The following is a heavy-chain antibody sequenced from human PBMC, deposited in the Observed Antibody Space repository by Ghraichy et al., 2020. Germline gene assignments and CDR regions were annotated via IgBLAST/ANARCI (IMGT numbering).Heavy chain of an antibody. J-gene: IGHJ4*02. CDR2: IRGGSSTI. CDR3: ARDSGTSSWYYFDY. D-gene: IGHD6-13*01. V-gene: IGHV3-48*01. Sequence: GGSLRLSCAASGFTFSNYWMNWVRQAPGKGLEWVSHIRGGSSTINYADSVKGRFTISRDKAKNSLYLQMNSLRAEDPAVYYCARDSGTSSWYYFDYWGQGTLVTVSS. CDR1: GFTFSNYW.